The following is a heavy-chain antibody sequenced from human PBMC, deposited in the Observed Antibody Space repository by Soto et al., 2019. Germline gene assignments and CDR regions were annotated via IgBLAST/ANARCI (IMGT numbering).Heavy chain of an antibody. Sequence: PXXTLSLPFAVYGGSFSGYYWSWILQPPGKGLEWIGEINHSGSTNYNPSLKSRVTISVDTSKNQFSLKLSSVTAADTAVYYCARKAGSGEYYGMDIWGQGTTVTVSS. J-gene: IGHJ6*02. V-gene: IGHV4-34*01. CDR3: ARKAGSGEYYGMDI. CDR2: INHSGST. CDR1: GGSFSGYY. D-gene: IGHD3-10*01.